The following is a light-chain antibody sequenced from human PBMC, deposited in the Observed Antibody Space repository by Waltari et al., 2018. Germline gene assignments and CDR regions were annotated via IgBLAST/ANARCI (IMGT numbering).Light chain of an antibody. CDR3: CSYAGSSTFRV. CDR1: SSDVGSYNL. Sequence: QSALTQPAPVSGSPGQSITLSCTGTSSDVGSYNLVSRYQQHPGKAPKLMIYEGSKRPSGVSNRFSGSKSGNTAALTISGLQAEDEADYYCCSYAGSSTFRVFGGGTKLTVL. V-gene: IGLV2-23*03. J-gene: IGLJ3*02. CDR2: EGS.